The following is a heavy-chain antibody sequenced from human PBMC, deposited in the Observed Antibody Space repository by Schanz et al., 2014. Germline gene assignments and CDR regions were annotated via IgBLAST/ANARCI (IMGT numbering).Heavy chain of an antibody. Sequence: VQLVESGGGVAQPGRSLRLSCAASGFTFRSYGMHWVRQAPGKGLEWVSAINGNGGITYYADPVKGRFTISRDNSKNTLYLQMKSLRVEDTAVYYCVKDPDKYNWNDVEGMDVWGPGTTVTVSS. CDR3: VKDPDKYNWNDVEGMDV. CDR1: GFTFRSYG. V-gene: IGHV3-23*04. J-gene: IGHJ6*01. CDR2: INGNGGIT. D-gene: IGHD1-1*01.